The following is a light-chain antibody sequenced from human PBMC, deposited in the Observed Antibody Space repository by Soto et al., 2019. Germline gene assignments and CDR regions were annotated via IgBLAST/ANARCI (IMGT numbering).Light chain of an antibody. CDR1: SSNIGAGYD. CDR2: GKS. J-gene: IGLJ2*01. Sequence: QSVLTQSPSFSGAPRPRVTISGTGGSSNIGAGYDVHWYQQLPGTAPKLLIKGKSNRPSGVPDRFSGSKSGTSASLAITGLQAEDEADYYCQSYDSSLSVVVFGGGTKLTVL. CDR3: QSYDSSLSVVV. V-gene: IGLV1-40*01.